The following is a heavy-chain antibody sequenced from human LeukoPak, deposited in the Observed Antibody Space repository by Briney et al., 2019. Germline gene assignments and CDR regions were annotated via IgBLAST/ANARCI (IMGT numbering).Heavy chain of an antibody. D-gene: IGHD3-22*01. CDR2: IDSDGSGT. CDR1: GFIFSSYW. CDR3: ARVLSADSPGFQH. J-gene: IGHJ1*01. V-gene: IGHV3-74*01. Sequence: GSLRLSCAASGFIFSSYWMSWVRQAPGKGLEWVARIDSDGSGTRYADSVKGRFTISRDNAKNTLYLQMNSLRAEDTAVYYCARVLSADSPGFQHWGQGTLVTVSS.